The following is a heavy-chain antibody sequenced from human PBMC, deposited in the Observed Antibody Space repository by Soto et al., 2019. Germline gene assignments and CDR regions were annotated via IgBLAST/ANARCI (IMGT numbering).Heavy chain of an antibody. J-gene: IGHJ6*02. V-gene: IGHV5-10-1*01. D-gene: IGHD5-12*01. CDR2: IDPSDSYT. Sequence: GESLKISCKGSGYSFIIYWISWVRQMPGKGLEWMGRIDPSDSYTNYSPSFQGHVTISADKSISTAYLQWSSLKASDTAMYYCARHGSGYGGSYYYYYGMDVWGQGTTVTVSS. CDR1: GYSFIIYW. CDR3: ARHGSGYGGSYYYYYGMDV.